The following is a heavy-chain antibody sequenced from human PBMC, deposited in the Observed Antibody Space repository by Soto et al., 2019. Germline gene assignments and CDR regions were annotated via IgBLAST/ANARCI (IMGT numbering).Heavy chain of an antibody. D-gene: IGHD2-21*02. CDR2: IKSKTDGGTT. Sequence: GGSLRLSCAASGFTFSNAWMSWVRQAPGKGLEWVGRIKSKTDGGTTDYAAPVKGRFTISRDDSKNTLYLQMNSLKTEDTAVYYCTTDPYCGGDCYFGPFDYWGQGTLVTVSS. V-gene: IGHV3-15*01. CDR1: GFTFSNAW. J-gene: IGHJ4*02. CDR3: TTDPYCGGDCYFGPFDY.